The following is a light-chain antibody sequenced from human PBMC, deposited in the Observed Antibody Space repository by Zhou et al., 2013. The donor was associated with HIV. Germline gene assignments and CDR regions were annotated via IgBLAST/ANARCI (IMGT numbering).Light chain of an antibody. V-gene: IGKV1-5*03. CDR3: QQYNSYWT. Sequence: DIQMTQSPSSLSASVGDRVTITCQASQDISNYLNWYQQKPGKAPKLLIYKASSLEAGVPSRFSGSGSGTDFTLTITSLQPDDFATYYCQQYNSYWTFGQGTKVEIK. CDR1: QDISNY. J-gene: IGKJ1*01. CDR2: KAS.